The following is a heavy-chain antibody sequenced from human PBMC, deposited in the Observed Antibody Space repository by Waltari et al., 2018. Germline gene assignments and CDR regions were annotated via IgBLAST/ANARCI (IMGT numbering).Heavy chain of an antibody. V-gene: IGHV4-59*11. CDR1: GGSISSHY. CDR2: IYYSGST. D-gene: IGHD3-22*01. Sequence: QVQLQESGPGLVKPSETLSLTCTVSGGSISSHYWSWIRQPPGKGLEWIGYIYYSGSTNYNPSLKIRVTIAVDTSRNQFSLKLSSVTAADTAVYYCASAREDSSGYYPNWFDPWGQGTLVTVSS. J-gene: IGHJ5*02. CDR3: ASAREDSSGYYPNWFDP.